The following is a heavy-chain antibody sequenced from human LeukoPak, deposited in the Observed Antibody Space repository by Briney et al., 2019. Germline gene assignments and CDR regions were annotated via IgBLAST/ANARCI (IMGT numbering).Heavy chain of an antibody. V-gene: IGHV3-21*04. CDR2: ISTSSSYI. Sequence: GGSLRLSCAASGFTFSTYSMNWVRQAPGKGLEWVSSISTSSSYIYYADSVKGRFTISRDNAKNSLYLQMNSLRAEDTALYHCARRSSSSGRFDPWGQGTLVTVSS. CDR1: GFTFSTYS. CDR3: ARRSSSSGRFDP. J-gene: IGHJ5*02. D-gene: IGHD6-6*01.